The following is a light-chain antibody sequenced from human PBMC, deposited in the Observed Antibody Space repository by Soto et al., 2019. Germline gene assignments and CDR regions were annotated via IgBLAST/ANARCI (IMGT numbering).Light chain of an antibody. J-gene: IGKJ4*01. CDR1: QGISSY. CDR2: AAS. Sequence: DIQLTQSPSFLSASVGDRVTITCRASQGISSYLAWYQQKPGKAPKLLIYAASTLQSGVPSRFSGSGSGTEFTLTISSLQPEDFATYYCQQLNSYPLTFGGGTRSIS. CDR3: QQLNSYPLT. V-gene: IGKV1-9*01.